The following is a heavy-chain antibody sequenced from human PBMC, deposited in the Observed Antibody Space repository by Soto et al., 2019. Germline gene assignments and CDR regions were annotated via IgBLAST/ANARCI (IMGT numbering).Heavy chain of an antibody. D-gene: IGHD3-3*01. CDR3: ARHEASTILGVVRTAGLDV. CDR2: IYSPDSHP. CDR1: GYSFSDYR. V-gene: IGHV5-51*01. J-gene: IGHJ6*02. Sequence: ESLKISCKASGYSFSDYRIARVRETPGKGLEWMGTIYSPDSHPRYSPSLEGQVTMSVDPFVNISYLQWTNVMASDTAMYYCARHEASTILGVVRTAGLDVWGQGTTVTVSS.